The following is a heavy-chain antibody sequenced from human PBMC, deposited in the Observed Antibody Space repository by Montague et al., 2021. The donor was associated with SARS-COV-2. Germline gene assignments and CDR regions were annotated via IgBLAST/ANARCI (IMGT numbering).Heavy chain of an antibody. CDR2: IYTSGST. Sequence: ECQSLVYTVSGGSISSYYWSWIRQPAGKGLEWIGLIYTSGSTNYNPSLKSRVTMSLDTSKNQFSLKLRSVTAADTAVYYCARGSFGMGAFDIWGQGTMVTVSS. V-gene: IGHV4-4*07. CDR3: ARGSFGMGAFDI. CDR1: GGSISSYY. D-gene: IGHD1-14*01. J-gene: IGHJ3*02.